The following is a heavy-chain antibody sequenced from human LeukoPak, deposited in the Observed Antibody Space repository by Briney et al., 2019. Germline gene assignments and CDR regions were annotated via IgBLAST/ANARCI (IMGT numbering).Heavy chain of an antibody. D-gene: IGHD2/OR15-2a*01. Sequence: PSETLSLTCSVSGASISSYYWSWIRQHPGKGQEWIGYIYNSGDTYYNPSLKSRVTISVDTSKNQFALKLRSVTAADTAIYYCARLRTVISGRQAFDIWGQGTMVSVS. J-gene: IGHJ3*02. CDR1: GASISSYY. V-gene: IGHV4-59*06. CDR2: IYNSGDT. CDR3: ARLRTVISGRQAFDI.